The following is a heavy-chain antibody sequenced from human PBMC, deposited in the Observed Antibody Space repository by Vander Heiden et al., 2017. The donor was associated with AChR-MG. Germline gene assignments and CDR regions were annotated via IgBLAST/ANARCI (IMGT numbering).Heavy chain of an antibody. Sequence: QVQLQQWGAGLLKPSETLSLTCAVHGGSFSGYYWSWIRQPPGKRLEWIGEINHSGSTNYNPSLKSRVTISVDTSKNQFSLKLSSVTAADTAVYYCARGGCSGGSCSKAMDYWGQGTLVTVSS. CDR2: INHSGST. V-gene: IGHV4-34*01. J-gene: IGHJ4*02. CDR1: GGSFSGYY. D-gene: IGHD2-15*01. CDR3: ARGGCSGGSCSKAMDY.